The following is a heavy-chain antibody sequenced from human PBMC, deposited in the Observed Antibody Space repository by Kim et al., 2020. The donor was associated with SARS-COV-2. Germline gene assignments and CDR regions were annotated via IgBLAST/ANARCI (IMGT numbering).Heavy chain of an antibody. D-gene: IGHD3-16*01. CDR1: GYSFTSYW. CDR3: ARLNYDFGYAFDI. J-gene: IGHJ3*02. CDR2: IYPGDSDT. Sequence: GESLKISCKGSGYSFTSYWIGWVRQMPGKGLEWMGIIYPGDSDTRYSPSFQGQVTISADKSINTAYLQWSSLKASDTAMYYCARLNYDFGYAFDIWGQGTMVTVSS. V-gene: IGHV5-51*01.